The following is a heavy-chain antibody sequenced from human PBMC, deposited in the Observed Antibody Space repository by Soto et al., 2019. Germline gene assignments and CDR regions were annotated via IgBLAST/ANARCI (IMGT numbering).Heavy chain of an antibody. V-gene: IGHV3-21*06. D-gene: IGHD2-21*01. CDR2: ISTGGAYM. CDR1: GFPFRNYI. CDR3: ARDIASPGGDYFDS. J-gene: IGHJ4*02. Sequence: EVQLVESGGGLVKAGGSLRLFCQASGFPFRNYIMNGVGQAQGKGLEWVSSISTGGAYMFYADSVKGRFTISRDNAQNSLFLQIDSPRAEDTAVYYCARDIASPGGDYFDSWGQGTLVTVSS.